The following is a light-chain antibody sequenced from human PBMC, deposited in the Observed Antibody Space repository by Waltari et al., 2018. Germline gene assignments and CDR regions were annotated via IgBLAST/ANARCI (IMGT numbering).Light chain of an antibody. CDR3: QSYDNTNFVA. V-gene: IGLV6-57*04. J-gene: IGLJ2*01. CDR2: NDD. CDR1: SGSIGNYY. Sequence: NFVLAQPHSMSESPGKTITISCTRSSGSIGNYYVQRYQKRPGSAPTTLIYNDDQRPSWVPDRFSGSIDVSSNSASLTISGLRTEDEADYYCQSYDNTNFVAFGGGTKVTVL.